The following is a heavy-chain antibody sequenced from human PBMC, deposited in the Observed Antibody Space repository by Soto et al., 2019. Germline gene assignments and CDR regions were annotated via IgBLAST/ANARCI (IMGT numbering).Heavy chain of an antibody. V-gene: IGHV4-59*01. J-gene: IGHJ5*02. CDR1: GGSISSYY. D-gene: IGHD6-19*01. CDR2: IYYSGST. Sequence: SETLSLTCTVSGGSISSYYWSWIRQPPGKGLEWIGYIYYSGSTNYNPSLKSRVTISVDTSKNQFSLKLSSVTAADTAVYYCARELVLSGWSGNWLDPWGQGTLVTVSS. CDR3: ARELVLSGWSGNWLDP.